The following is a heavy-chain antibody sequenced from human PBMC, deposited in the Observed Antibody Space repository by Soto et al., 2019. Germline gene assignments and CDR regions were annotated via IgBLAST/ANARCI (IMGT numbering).Heavy chain of an antibody. Sequence: GGSLRLSCAASGFTFSSYSMSWVRQAPGKGLKRVSAISGSGGSTYYADSVKGRFTISRDNSKNTLYLQMNSLRAEDTAVYYCAKSVITMVRGVPADYYYGMDVWGQGTTVTVSS. CDR2: ISGSGGST. D-gene: IGHD3-10*01. V-gene: IGHV3-23*01. CDR1: GFTFSSYS. J-gene: IGHJ6*02. CDR3: AKSVITMVRGVPADYYYGMDV.